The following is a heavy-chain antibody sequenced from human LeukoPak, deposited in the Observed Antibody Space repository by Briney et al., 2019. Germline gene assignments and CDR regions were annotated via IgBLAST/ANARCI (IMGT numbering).Heavy chain of an antibody. CDR2: INHSGST. V-gene: IGHV4-34*01. CDR1: GGSFSGYY. CDR3: ARGGRRSSRRLLWFGELLSALDY. J-gene: IGHJ4*02. Sequence: SETLSLTCAVSGGSFSGYYWSWIRQPPGKGLEWIGEINHSGSTNYNPSLKSRVTISVDTSKNQFSLKLSSVTAADTAVYYCARGGRRSSRRLLWFGELLSALDYWGQGTLVTVSS. D-gene: IGHD3-10*01.